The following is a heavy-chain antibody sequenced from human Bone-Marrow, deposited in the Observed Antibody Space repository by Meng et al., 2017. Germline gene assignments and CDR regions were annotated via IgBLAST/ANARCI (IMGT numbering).Heavy chain of an antibody. D-gene: IGHD6-13*01. CDR3: ARGRPTGYSSSWYLFDY. CDR1: GFTFSDYY. J-gene: IGHJ4*02. CDR2: ISSSGSTI. V-gene: IGHV3-11*01. Sequence: GESLKISCAASGFTFSDYYMSWIRQAPGKGLEWVSYISSSGSTIYYADSVKGQFTISRDNAKNSLYLQMNSLRAEDTAVYYCARGRPTGYSSSWYLFDYWGQGTLVTVSS.